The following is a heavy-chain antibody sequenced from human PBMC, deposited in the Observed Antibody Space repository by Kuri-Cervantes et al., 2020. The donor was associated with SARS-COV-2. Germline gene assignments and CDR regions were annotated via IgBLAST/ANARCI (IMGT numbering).Heavy chain of an antibody. CDR1: GFTFSSYS. J-gene: IGHJ4*02. V-gene: IGHV3-48*02. D-gene: IGHD3-22*01. CDR2: ISSSSTI. Sequence: GESLKISCAASGFTFSSYSMNWVRQAPGKGLEWVSYISSSSTIYYADSVKGRFTISRDNAKNSLYLQMNSLRDEDTAVYYCARDGGGCYDSSGYYGQLGFDYWGQGTLVTVSS. CDR3: ARDGGGCYDSSGYYGQLGFDY.